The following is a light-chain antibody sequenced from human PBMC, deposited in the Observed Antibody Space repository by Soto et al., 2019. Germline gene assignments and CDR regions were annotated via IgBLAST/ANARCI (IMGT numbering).Light chain of an antibody. V-gene: IGKV3-15*01. CDR3: QQYHYWPYT. J-gene: IGKJ2*01. CDR1: QSVSSL. Sequence: VLTQSPATLSVSPGERVTLSCRASQSVSSLLAWYQQKPGQAPRLLIYSTSTRATGIPARFSGSGSGTEFTLTISSLQSEDFALYYCQQYHYWPYTFGQGTNLEI. CDR2: STS.